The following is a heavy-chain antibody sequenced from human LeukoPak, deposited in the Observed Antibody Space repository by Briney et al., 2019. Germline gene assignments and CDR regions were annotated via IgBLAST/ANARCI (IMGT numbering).Heavy chain of an antibody. CDR1: GYTFISYY. Sequence: ASVKVSFKACGYTFISYYMHSVRQAPGQGLEWMGIMNPTGRSTSYAQKFQGRVTMTRDTSTSPVYMELSSLRSEDTAVYYCASAEILEVTAPFHYWRQGTLVTVSS. D-gene: IGHD2-21*02. J-gene: IGHJ4*02. V-gene: IGHV1-46*01. CDR2: MNPTGRST. CDR3: ASAEILEVTAPFHY.